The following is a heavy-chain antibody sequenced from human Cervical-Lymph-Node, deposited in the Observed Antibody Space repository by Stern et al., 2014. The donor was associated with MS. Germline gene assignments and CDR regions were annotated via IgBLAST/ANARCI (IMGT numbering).Heavy chain of an antibody. Sequence: EVQMGESGGGLVKTGGSLRLSCATSGFTFSSYSMNWVRQAPGKGLEWVDSISSSSNHISYADSVNGRFTISRDNAKNARYLQMNSLRAEDTAVYYCAIDSSSWYAIDYWGQGTLVTVSS. CDR3: AIDSSSWYAIDY. J-gene: IGHJ4*02. V-gene: IGHV3-21*01. D-gene: IGHD6-13*01. CDR2: ISSSSNHI. CDR1: GFTFSSYS.